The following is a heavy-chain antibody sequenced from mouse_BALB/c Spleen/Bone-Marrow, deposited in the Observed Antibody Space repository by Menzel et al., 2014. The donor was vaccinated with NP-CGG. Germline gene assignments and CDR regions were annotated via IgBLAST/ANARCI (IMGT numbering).Heavy chain of an antibody. V-gene: IGHV1-7*01. Sequence: QVQLQQSGAELAKPGASVKMSCKASGYTFTTYWMHWVKQRPGQGLEWIGYINPSTDYTDYNQKFKDKATLTADKSSSTAYMKLSSLTSEDSAVYYCATSPDPAMDYWGQGTSVTVSS. J-gene: IGHJ4*01. CDR1: GYTFTTYW. CDR2: INPSTDYT. CDR3: ATSPDPAMDY.